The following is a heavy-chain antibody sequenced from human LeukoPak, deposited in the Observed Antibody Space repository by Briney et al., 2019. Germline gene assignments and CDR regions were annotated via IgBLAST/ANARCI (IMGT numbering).Heavy chain of an antibody. CDR3: ARVEYYYDSRRTINWFDP. J-gene: IGHJ5*02. CDR1: GGSISSSSYY. Sequence: PSETLSLTCTVSGGSISSSSYYWGWIRQPPGKGLEWIGSIYYSGSTYYNPSLKSRVTISVDTSKNQFSLKLSSVTAADTAVYYCARVEYYYDSRRTINWFDPWGQGTLVTVSS. V-gene: IGHV4-39*07. D-gene: IGHD3-22*01. CDR2: IYYSGST.